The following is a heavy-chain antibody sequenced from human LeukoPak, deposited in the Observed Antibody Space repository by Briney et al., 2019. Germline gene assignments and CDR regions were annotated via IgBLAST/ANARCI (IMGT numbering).Heavy chain of an antibody. CDR1: GFTFSSYA. J-gene: IGHJ4*02. CDR3: ARDLAYSSGWYGGYYFDY. Sequence: GSLRLSCAASGFTFSSYAMSWVRQAPGKGLEWVANIKQDGSEKYYVDSVKGRFTISRDNAKNSLYLQMNSLRAEDTAVYYCARDLAYSSGWYGGYYFDYWGQGTLVTVSS. CDR2: IKQDGSEK. V-gene: IGHV3-7*01. D-gene: IGHD6-19*01.